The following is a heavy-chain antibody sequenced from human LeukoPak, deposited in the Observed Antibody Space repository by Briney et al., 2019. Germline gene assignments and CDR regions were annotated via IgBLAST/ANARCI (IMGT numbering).Heavy chain of an antibody. V-gene: IGHV4-34*01. Sequence: SETLSLTCAVYGGSFSDYYWSWIRQPPGKGLEWIGEINHSGSTNYNPSLKSRVTISVDTSKNQFSLKLSSVTAADTAVYYCARGLYDSSGYCLFDYWGQGTLVTVSS. J-gene: IGHJ4*02. CDR1: GGSFSDYY. D-gene: IGHD3-22*01. CDR2: INHSGST. CDR3: ARGLYDSSGYCLFDY.